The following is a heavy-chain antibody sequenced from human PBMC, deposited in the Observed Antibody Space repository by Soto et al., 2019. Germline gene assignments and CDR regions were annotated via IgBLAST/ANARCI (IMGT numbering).Heavy chain of an antibody. CDR3: ASAAFEDVTTGYHSDY. D-gene: IGHD3-9*01. CDR2: ISSSGSTT. CDR1: GFTFSNFH. J-gene: IGHJ4*02. V-gene: IGHV3-48*02. Sequence: EVQLVESGGGLVQPGGSLRLSCGASGFTFSNFHMNWVRQAPGKGLEWVSYISSSGSTTYYADSVKGRFTISRDNARNSLFLQMGRLRDEDTAVYYCASAAFEDVTTGYHSDYWGQGTLVTVSS.